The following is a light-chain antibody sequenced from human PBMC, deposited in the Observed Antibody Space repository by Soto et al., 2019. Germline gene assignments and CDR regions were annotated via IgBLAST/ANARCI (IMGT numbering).Light chain of an antibody. J-gene: IGKJ1*01. CDR1: QSVSSSY. Sequence: EIVLTQSPGTLSLSPGERATLSCRASQSVSSSYLAWYQQKPGQAPRLLIYGASIRATGIPARFSGSGSGTEVTLTISSLQPEDFAVYYCQQYAVWPPQTFGQGTKVDIK. CDR2: GAS. V-gene: IGKV3-20*01. CDR3: QQYAVWPPQT.